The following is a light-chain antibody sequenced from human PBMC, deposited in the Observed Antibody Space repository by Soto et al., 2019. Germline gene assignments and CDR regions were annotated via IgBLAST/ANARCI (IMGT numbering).Light chain of an antibody. CDR3: SSDTTTSTLI. Sequence: QSALTQPASVSGSPGQSITISCTGTSSDIGSYNFVSWYQQHPGKAPKLLIHEINNRPSGVSIRFSGPKSGNTASLTISGLQAEDEADYYCSSDTTTSTLIFGGGTKLTVL. V-gene: IGLV2-14*01. CDR1: SSDIGSYNF. J-gene: IGLJ2*01. CDR2: EIN.